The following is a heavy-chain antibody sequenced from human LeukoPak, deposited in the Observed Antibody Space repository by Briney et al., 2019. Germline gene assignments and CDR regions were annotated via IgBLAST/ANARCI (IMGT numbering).Heavy chain of an antibody. V-gene: IGHV1-18*01. J-gene: IGHJ5*02. CDR2: ISAYNGNT. Sequence: ASVKVSCKASGYTFTSYGISWVRQAPGQGLEWMGWISAYNGNTNYAQKFQGRVTMTRDMSTSTDYMELSSLRSEDTAVYYCARDNSVGDTAWWFDPWGQGTLVTVSS. CDR1: GYTFTSYG. CDR3: ARDNSVGDTAWWFDP. D-gene: IGHD1-26*01.